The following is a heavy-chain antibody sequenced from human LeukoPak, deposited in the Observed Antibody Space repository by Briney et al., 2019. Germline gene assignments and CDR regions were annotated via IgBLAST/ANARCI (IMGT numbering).Heavy chain of an antibody. Sequence: ASVKVSCKASGYTFTSYAMHWVRQAPGQRLEWMGWINAGNGNTKYSQKFQGRVTITRDTSASTAYMELSSLRSEDTAVYYCARDGYYDSSGYYNPYYFDCWGQGTLVTVSS. CDR1: GYTFTSYA. V-gene: IGHV1-3*01. J-gene: IGHJ4*02. D-gene: IGHD3-22*01. CDR3: ARDGYYDSSGYYNPYYFDC. CDR2: INAGNGNT.